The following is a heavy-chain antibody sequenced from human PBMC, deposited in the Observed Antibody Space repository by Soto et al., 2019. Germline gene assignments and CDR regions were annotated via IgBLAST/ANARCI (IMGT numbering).Heavy chain of an antibody. D-gene: IGHD5-12*01. CDR3: AREGGYDWGGNAFDI. CDR1: GLTLSDFS. CDR2: ISYKGGST. V-gene: IGHV3-64*02. J-gene: IGHJ3*02. Sequence: GGSLRLSCAASGLTLSDFSMHWVRQAAGKGVEFVSAISYKGGSTYYAASVKGRFTISRDNAKNSLYLQMNSLRDEDTAVYYCAREGGYDWGGNAFDIWGQGTMVTVSS.